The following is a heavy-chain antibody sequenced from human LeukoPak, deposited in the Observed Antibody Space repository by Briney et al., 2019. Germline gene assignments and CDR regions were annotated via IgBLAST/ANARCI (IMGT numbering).Heavy chain of an antibody. J-gene: IGHJ4*02. CDR2: IYHSGST. CDR3: ARQSRDFWSGYETFDY. D-gene: IGHD3-3*01. Sequence: GSLRLSCAASGFTFSSYSMNWVRQAPGKGLEWIGSIYHSGSTYYNPSLKSRVTISVDTSKNQFSLKLSSVTAADTAVYYCARQSRDFWSGYETFDYWGQGTLVTVSS. CDR1: GFTFSSYS. V-gene: IGHV4-38-2*01.